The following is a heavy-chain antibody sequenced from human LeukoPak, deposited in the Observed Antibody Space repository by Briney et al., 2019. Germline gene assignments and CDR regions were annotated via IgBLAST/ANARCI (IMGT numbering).Heavy chain of an antibody. CDR2: ISGGTT. D-gene: IGHD2/OR15-2a*01. Sequence: GGSLRLSCAASGFTISTYGMSWVRQAPGKGLEWGSSISGGTTYYADSVKGRVTISRENSKNTVSLQMNSLRAEDTAVYYCAKSVYHPGHYWGQGTLVTVSS. CDR3: AKSVYHPGHY. V-gene: IGHV3-23*01. J-gene: IGHJ4*02. CDR1: GFTISTYG.